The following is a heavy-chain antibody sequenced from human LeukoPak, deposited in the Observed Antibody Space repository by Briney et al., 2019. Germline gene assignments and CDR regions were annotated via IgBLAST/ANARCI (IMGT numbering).Heavy chain of an antibody. CDR3: ASTAAAGCFDY. J-gene: IGHJ4*02. Sequence: PSETLSLTCTVSGGSISDSSYFWGWIRQPPGKGLEWIGSVYYNGITYHSPSLKSRVTVSVDTSKNQFSLRLSSVTAADTAVYYCASTAAAGCFDYWGQGTLVTVSS. CDR2: VYYNGIT. CDR1: GGSISDSSYF. V-gene: IGHV4-39*01. D-gene: IGHD6-13*01.